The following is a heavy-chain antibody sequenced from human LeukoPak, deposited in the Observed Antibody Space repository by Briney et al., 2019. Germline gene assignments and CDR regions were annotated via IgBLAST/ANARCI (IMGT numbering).Heavy chain of an antibody. V-gene: IGHV3-11*01. D-gene: IGHD3-10*01. Sequence: GGSLRLSCAASGFTFSDYYMSWIRQAPGKGLEWVSYISSSGSTIYYADSVKGRFTISRDNAKNSLYLQMNSLRAEDTAVYYCARALLLWFGELFPQGYWGQGTLVTVSS. CDR2: ISSSGSTI. CDR1: GFTFSDYY. CDR3: ARALLLWFGELFPQGY. J-gene: IGHJ4*02.